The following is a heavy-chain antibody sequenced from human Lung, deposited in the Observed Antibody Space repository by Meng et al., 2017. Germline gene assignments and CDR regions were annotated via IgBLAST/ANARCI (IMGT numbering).Heavy chain of an antibody. CDR3: TTDLPFTEGGVITT. J-gene: IGHJ5*02. CDR1: GGTFRNFW. Sequence: VGAGAGLVRPGGFLSFSCVGSGGTFRNFWMSGVRQAPGKGLEWVGRIKSKVDGGTTDFAAPVKGRFTISRDDAQNTLYLQMDSLKTEDTAVYYCTTDLPFTEGGVITTWGQGTLVTVSS. D-gene: IGHD3-16*02. CDR2: IKSKVDGGTT. V-gene: IGHV3-15*01.